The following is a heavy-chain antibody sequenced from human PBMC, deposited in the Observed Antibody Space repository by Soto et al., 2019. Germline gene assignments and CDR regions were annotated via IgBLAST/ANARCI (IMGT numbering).Heavy chain of an antibody. J-gene: IGHJ6*01. CDR2: ISFDGSKK. Sequence: PGGSLRLSCVGSGFTFISYDTHWVRQAPGKGLEWVGFISFDGSKKHYADSVEGRFTISRDNSKSTMYLEINSLRPEDTAVYYCTKVDVWGPGTAVTVSS. CDR1: GFTFISYD. V-gene: IGHV3-30-3*01. CDR3: TKVDV.